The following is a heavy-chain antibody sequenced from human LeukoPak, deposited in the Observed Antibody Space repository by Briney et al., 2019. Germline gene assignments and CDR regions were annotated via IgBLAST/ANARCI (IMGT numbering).Heavy chain of an antibody. CDR3: ARGLWGYDILTGLPPASSLGY. V-gene: IGHV4-59*12. CDR2: IHYSGST. J-gene: IGHJ4*02. CDR1: GGSISSYY. D-gene: IGHD3-9*01. Sequence: SETLSLTCTVSGGSISSYYWSWIRQPPGKGLEWIGYIHYSGSTNYSPSLKSRVTISVDTSKNQFSLKLSSVTAADTAVYYCARGLWGYDILTGLPPASSLGYWGQGTLVTVSS.